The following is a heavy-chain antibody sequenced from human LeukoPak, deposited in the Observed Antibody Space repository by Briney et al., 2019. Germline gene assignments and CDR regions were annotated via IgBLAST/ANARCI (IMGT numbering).Heavy chain of an antibody. CDR2: ITPNSGNT. CDR1: GYTFTSYD. V-gene: IGHV1-8*03. Sequence: EASVKVSCKASGYTFTSYDINWVRQATGQGLAWMGWITPNSGNTGYAQQFQGRVLITRDTSISTAYMELSSLRSEDTAVYYCVRGTHCSSTSCLGGIDPWGQGTLVTVSS. J-gene: IGHJ5*02. CDR3: VRGTHCSSTSCLGGIDP. D-gene: IGHD2-2*01.